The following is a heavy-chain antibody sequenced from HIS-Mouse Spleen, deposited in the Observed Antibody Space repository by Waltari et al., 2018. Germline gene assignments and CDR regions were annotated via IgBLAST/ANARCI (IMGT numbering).Heavy chain of an antibody. CDR3: ARVKTGDAFDI. Sequence: QLQLQESGPGLVKPSETLSLTCTVSGYSISSGYYWGWIRQPPGKGLEWIGSIYHSGSTYYNPSLKSRVTISVDTSKNQFSLKLSSVTAADTAVYYCARVKTGDAFDIWGQGTMVTVSS. CDR1: GYSISSGYY. J-gene: IGHJ3*02. CDR2: IYHSGST. V-gene: IGHV4-38-2*02. D-gene: IGHD7-27*01.